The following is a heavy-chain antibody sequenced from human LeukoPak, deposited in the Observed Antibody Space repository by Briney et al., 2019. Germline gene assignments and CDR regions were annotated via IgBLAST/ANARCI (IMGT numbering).Heavy chain of an antibody. CDR3: ARDRGGVVVA. CDR1: GFTFSSYS. J-gene: IGHJ4*02. CDR2: ISSSSSYI. Sequence: PGGSLRLSCAASGFTFSSYSMNWVRQAPGKGLEWVSSISSSSSYIYYADSVKGRFTISRDNAKNSLCLQMNSLRAEDTAVYYCARDRGGVVVAWGQGTLVTVSS. V-gene: IGHV3-21*01. D-gene: IGHD2-15*01.